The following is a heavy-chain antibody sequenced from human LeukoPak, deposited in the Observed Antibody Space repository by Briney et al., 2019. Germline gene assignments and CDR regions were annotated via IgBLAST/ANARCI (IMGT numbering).Heavy chain of an antibody. CDR3: ARGRVAAAGPFDY. D-gene: IGHD6-13*01. CDR2: INHSGST. J-gene: IGHJ4*02. Sequence: SETLSLTCAVYGGSFSGYYWSWIRQPPGKGLEWIGEINHSGSTNYNPSLKSRVTISVDTSKNQFSLKLSSVTAADTAVYYCARGRVAAAGPFDYWGQGALVTVSA. V-gene: IGHV4-34*01. CDR1: GGSFSGYY.